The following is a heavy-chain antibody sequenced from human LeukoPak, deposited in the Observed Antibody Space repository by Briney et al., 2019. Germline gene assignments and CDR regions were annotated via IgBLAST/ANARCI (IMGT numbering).Heavy chain of an antibody. V-gene: IGHV3-30*04. CDR3: ARDDGDGYNSLDY. CDR1: GFSFSSYA. Sequence: GGSLRLSCAASGFSFSSYAMHWVRQAPGKGLECMAVISHDGNRRYYADSVKGRFTISRDNSKNTLYLQMNSPRGEDTAVYYCARDDGDGYNSLDYWGQGTLVIVSS. D-gene: IGHD5-24*01. CDR2: ISHDGNRR. J-gene: IGHJ4*02.